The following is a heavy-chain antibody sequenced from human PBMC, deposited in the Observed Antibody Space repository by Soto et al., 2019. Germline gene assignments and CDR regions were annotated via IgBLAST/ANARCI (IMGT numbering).Heavy chain of an antibody. CDR3: ARILYDFWSGYLGNYYYYGMDV. J-gene: IGHJ6*02. V-gene: IGHV5-51*01. CDR2: IYPGDSDT. CDR1: GYSFTSYW. D-gene: IGHD3-3*01. Sequence: PGESLKISCKGSGYSFTSYWIGWVRQMPGKGLEGMGIIYPGDSDTRYSPSFQGQVTISAGKAISTAYLQWSSLKASDTAMYYCARILYDFWSGYLGNYYYYGMDVWGQGTTVTVSS.